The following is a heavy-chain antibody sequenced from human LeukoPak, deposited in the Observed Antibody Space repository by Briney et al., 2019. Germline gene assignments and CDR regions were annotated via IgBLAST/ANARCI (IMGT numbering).Heavy chain of an antibody. D-gene: IGHD6-19*01. CDR2: IYYSGCT. CDR1: GGSISSSSYY. J-gene: IGHJ6*02. CDR3: ARHGPPGIAVAGTNYYYGMDV. Sequence: PSETLSLTCTVSGGSISSSSYYWGWIRQPPGKGLEWIGNIYYSGCTYYNPSLKSRVTISVDTSKNQFSLKLSSVSAADTAVYYCARHGPPGIAVAGTNYYYGMDVWGQGTTVTVSS. V-gene: IGHV4-39*01.